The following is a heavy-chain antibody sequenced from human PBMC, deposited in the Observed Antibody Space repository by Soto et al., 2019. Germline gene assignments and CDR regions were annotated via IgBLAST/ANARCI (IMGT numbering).Heavy chain of an antibody. J-gene: IGHJ6*02. CDR3: ARLPRSGWDLYYYGMEV. CDR1: GFTFSTYG. Sequence: QVQLVESGGGVVQAGGSLGLSCTASGFTFSTYGMHWVRQAPGKGPEWVAVMSHDGSHKAFLDSVKGRFIISRDNSKNTLYLQMTSLRPDYTAVYYCARLPRSGWDLYYYGMEVWGQGTTVIVSS. CDR2: MSHDGSHK. D-gene: IGHD6-19*01. V-gene: IGHV3-30*03.